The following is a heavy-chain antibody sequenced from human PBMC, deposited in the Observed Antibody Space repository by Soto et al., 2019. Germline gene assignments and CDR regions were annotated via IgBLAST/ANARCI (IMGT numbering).Heavy chain of an antibody. Sequence: GGSLRLSCAASGFTFSSYSMNWVRQAPGKGLEWVSSISSSSSYIYYADSVKGRFTISRDNAKNSLYLQMNRLRAEDTAVYYCARDRSGTRSSWFGEYPYYFDYWGQGTLVTVSS. CDR2: ISSSSSYI. J-gene: IGHJ4*02. V-gene: IGHV3-21*01. CDR3: ARDRSGTRSSWFGEYPYYFDY. D-gene: IGHD3-10*01. CDR1: GFTFSSYS.